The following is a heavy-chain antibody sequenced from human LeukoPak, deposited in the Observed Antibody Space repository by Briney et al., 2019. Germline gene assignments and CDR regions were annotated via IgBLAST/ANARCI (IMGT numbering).Heavy chain of an antibody. CDR2: ISWNSGSI. J-gene: IGHJ4*02. V-gene: IGHV3-9*01. CDR1: GFTXDDYA. Sequence: XLXLXXAXSGFTXDDYAMHWVRRAPGKGLEWVSVISWNSGSIGYADSVKGRFTISRDNAKNSLYLQMNSLRAEDTALYYCAKALEDYSNYEVYFDYWGQGTLVTVSS. D-gene: IGHD4-11*01. CDR3: AKALEDYSNYEVYFDY.